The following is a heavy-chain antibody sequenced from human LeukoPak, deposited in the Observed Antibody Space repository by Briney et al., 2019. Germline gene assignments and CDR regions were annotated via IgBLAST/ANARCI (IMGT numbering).Heavy chain of an antibody. Sequence: ASVKVSCKASGYTFTSHYMHWVRQAPEQGLEWMGRINPSGGSTSYAQKFQGRVTMTRDMSTSTDYMELSSLRSEDTAIYYCARDNSVGDNAWWFDPWGQGTLVTVSS. D-gene: IGHD1-26*01. J-gene: IGHJ5*02. V-gene: IGHV1-46*01. CDR1: GYTFTSHY. CDR3: ARDNSVGDNAWWFDP. CDR2: INPSGGST.